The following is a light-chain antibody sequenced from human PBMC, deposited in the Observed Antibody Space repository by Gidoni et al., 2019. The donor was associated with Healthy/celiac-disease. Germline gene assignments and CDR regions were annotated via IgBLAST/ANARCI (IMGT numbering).Light chain of an antibody. V-gene: IGKV3-11*01. Sequence: VLTQSPATLSLSPGERAPLSCRASQRVSSYLAWYQQKPGQAPRLLIYDASNRATGIPARFSGSGSGTDFTLTISSLEPEDFAVYYCQQRSNWRLTFGGGTKVEIK. CDR1: QRVSSY. CDR2: DAS. J-gene: IGKJ4*01. CDR3: QQRSNWRLT.